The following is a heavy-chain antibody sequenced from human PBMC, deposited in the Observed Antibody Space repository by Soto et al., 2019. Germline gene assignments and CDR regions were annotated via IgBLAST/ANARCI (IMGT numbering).Heavy chain of an antibody. CDR3: ARDRGAVTGPYFDH. D-gene: IGHD6-19*01. CDR1: GFPFSAFS. J-gene: IGHJ4*02. V-gene: IGHV3-11*05. CDR2: ISTSGTSA. Sequence: QVPLEESGGGLVKPGGSLRLSCAASGFPFSAFSMSWVRQAPGKGLEYISYISTSGTSANYADSVKGRFTISTDNSKNSLYLHMNGLRTEDTAVYYCARDRGAVTGPYFDHWGQGALVTVSS.